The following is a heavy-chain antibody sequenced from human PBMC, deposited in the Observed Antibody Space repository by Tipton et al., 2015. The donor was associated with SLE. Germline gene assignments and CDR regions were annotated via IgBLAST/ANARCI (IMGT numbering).Heavy chain of an antibody. CDR3: ARDRGRGSYLTGACDS. CDR1: GGSIRNDY. CDR2: IYYSGST. Sequence: TLSLTCTVSGGSIRNDYWSWIRQPPGKGLEWIGYIYYSGSTNYNPSLKSRITISVDTSKNQFSLKLSSVTAADTAVYYCARDRGRGSYLTGACDSWGQGTMVTVAS. V-gene: IGHV4-59*01. J-gene: IGHJ3*02. D-gene: IGHD3-16*02.